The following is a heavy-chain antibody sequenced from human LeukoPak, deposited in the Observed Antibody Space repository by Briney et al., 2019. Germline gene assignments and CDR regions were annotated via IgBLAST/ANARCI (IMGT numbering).Heavy chain of an antibody. J-gene: IGHJ4*02. V-gene: IGHV3-23*01. CDR3: AKERRSIQVWATTFDY. CDR1: GFTLCRYA. Sequence: GGSLRLSRAASGFTLCRYAMSWGPGAPGKGLEWVSDIRGSGGTMYNADTVKGRSTIFRDNSKSTLYLQMNSLRVEDTAVYYCAKERRSIQVWATTFDYWGQGTLVTVSS. CDR2: IRGSGGTM. D-gene: IGHD3-16*01.